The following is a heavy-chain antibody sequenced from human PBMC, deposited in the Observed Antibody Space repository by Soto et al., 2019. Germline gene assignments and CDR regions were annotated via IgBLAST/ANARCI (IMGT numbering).Heavy chain of an antibody. CDR2: IYYSGST. CDR3: ARQEYSNYPPEYMDV. J-gene: IGHJ6*03. D-gene: IGHD4-4*01. V-gene: IGHV4-39*01. Sequence: SETLSLTCTVSGGSISSSSYYWGWIRQPPGKGLEWIGSIYYSGSTYYNPSLKSRVTISVDTSKNQFSLKLSSVTAADTAVYYCARQEYSNYPPEYMDVWGKGTTVTVSS. CDR1: GGSISSSSYY.